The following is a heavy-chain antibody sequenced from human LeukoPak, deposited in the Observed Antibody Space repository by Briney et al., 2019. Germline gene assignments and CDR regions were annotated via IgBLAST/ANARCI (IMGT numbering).Heavy chain of an antibody. J-gene: IGHJ4*02. CDR1: GYSFTSYW. Sequence: GESLKISCKGSGYSFTSYWIGWVRQMPGKGLEWMGIIYPGDSEIRYSPSFQGQVTISADKSISTAYLQWSSLKASDAAMYYCARRGRGTTVTYYFDFWGQGTLVTVSS. CDR3: ARRGRGTTVTYYFDF. V-gene: IGHV5-51*01. CDR2: IYPGDSEI. D-gene: IGHD4-17*01.